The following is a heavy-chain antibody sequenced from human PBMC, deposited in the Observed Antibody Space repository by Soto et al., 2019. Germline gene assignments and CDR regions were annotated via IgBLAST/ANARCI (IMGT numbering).Heavy chain of an antibody. V-gene: IGHV3-53*02. CDR2: IYSGGST. D-gene: IGHD3-22*01. J-gene: IGHJ6*02. Sequence: EVQLVETGGGLIQPGGSLRLSCAASGFTVSSNYMSWFRQAQGKWLEWVSVIYSGGSTYYADSVKGRFTISRDNSKNTLYLQMNSLRAEDTAVYYCARGRGPNTYYYDSSALDVWGQGTTVTVSS. CDR3: ARGRGPNTYYYDSSALDV. CDR1: GFTVSSNY.